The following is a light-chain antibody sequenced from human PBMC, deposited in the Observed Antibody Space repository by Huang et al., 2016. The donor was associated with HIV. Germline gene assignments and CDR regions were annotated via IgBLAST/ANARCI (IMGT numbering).Light chain of an antibody. J-gene: IGKJ4*01. V-gene: IGKV4-1*01. CDR3: QQYYSVTLT. CDR2: WAS. Sequence: DIVMTQSPDSLAVSLGERATINCKSSQSVLYSSNNKNYLAWYQQKPGQPPKLLIYWASTRESGVPDRFSGSGSGTDFTLTISSLQAEDGAVYYCQQYYSVTLTFGGGTKVEIK. CDR1: QSVLYSSNNKNY.